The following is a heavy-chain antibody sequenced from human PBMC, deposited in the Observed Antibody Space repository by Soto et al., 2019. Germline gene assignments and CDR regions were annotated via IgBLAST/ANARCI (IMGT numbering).Heavy chain of an antibody. D-gene: IGHD6-6*01. Sequence: QTLSLTCATSGDIVYSNSAAWNWIRQSPSRGLEWLGRTYYRSKWYNDYAVSVKSRITINPDTSKNQFSLRLNSVTPEDTAVYYCERAPYSSSSEVEFDYWGQGTLVTVSS. CDR1: GDIVYSNSAA. J-gene: IGHJ4*02. V-gene: IGHV6-1*01. CDR3: ERAPYSSSSEVEFDY. CDR2: TYYRSKWYN.